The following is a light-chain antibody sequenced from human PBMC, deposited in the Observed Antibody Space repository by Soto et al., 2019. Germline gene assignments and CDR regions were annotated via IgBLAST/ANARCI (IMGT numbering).Light chain of an antibody. CDR2: LNSDGSH. J-gene: IGLJ2*01. V-gene: IGLV4-69*01. CDR1: SGHRNYA. Sequence: QLVLTQSPSASASLGASVNLTCTLTSGHRNYAIAWHQQQPERGPRFLMRLNSDGSHSTGDGIPDRFSGSSSGAERYLIISSLQSEDEADYYCQTWGRGIVVFGGGTQLTVL. CDR3: QTWGRGIVV.